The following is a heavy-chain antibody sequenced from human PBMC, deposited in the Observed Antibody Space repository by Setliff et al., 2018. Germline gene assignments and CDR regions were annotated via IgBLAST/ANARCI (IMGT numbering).Heavy chain of an antibody. CDR1: GGSFSGYY. V-gene: IGHV4-34*01. D-gene: IGHD2-15*01. CDR3: ARGAGGSPYYVDV. J-gene: IGHJ6*03. CDR2: INHRGST. Sequence: SETLSLTCAVYGGSFSGYYWSWIRQSPGRGLEWIGEINHRGSTYYSPSLKSRVTVSVDTSRKQFSLKLRSVTAADTAVYYYARGAGGSPYYVDVWAKGTTVTVSS.